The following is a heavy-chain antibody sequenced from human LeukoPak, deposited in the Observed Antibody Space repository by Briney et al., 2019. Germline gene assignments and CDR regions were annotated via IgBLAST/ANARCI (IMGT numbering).Heavy chain of an antibody. CDR2: IYTSGST. V-gene: IGHV4-4*07. D-gene: IGHD6-13*01. J-gene: IGHJ5*02. CDR3: ARDPQLTSSSSWYNWFDP. CDR1: GGSISSYY. Sequence: SETLSLTCSVCGGSISSYYWSWIRQPGGKGLEWIGRIYTSGSTNYNPSLKRRVPMSVDTSKNQFPLQLSSVTAADTAVYYCARDPQLTSSSSWYNWFDPWGQGTLVTVSS.